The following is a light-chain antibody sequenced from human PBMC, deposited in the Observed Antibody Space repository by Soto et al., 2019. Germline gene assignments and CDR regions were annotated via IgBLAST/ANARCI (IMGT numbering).Light chain of an antibody. Sequence: DIVMTQSPDSLAVSLGERATINCTSSQSVLYSSNNKNYLAWYQQKPGQPPKLLLYWASTRESGVPHRFSGGGAGTNFTFTISSLKFDDVAVYYCQDYYSTPETFGQGNKVQIE. V-gene: IGKV4-1*01. J-gene: IGKJ1*01. CDR2: WAS. CDR3: QDYYSTPET. CDR1: QSVLYSSNNKNY.